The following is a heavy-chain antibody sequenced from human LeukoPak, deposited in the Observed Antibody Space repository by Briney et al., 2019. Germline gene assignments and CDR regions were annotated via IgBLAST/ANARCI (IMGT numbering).Heavy chain of an antibody. V-gene: IGHV1-2*02. CDR3: ARIYSGPVLYYYYYGMDV. CDR2: INPNSGGT. J-gene: IGHJ6*02. Sequence: ASVKVSCKASGYTFTGYYMHWVRQAPGQGLEWMGWINPNSGGTNYAQKFQGRVTMTRNTSISTAYMELSSLRSEDTAVYYCARIYSGPVLYYYYYGMDVWGQGTTVTVSS. D-gene: IGHD1-26*01. CDR1: GYTFTGYY.